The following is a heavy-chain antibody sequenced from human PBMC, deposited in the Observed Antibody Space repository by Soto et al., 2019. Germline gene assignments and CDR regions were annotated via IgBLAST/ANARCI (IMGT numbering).Heavy chain of an antibody. J-gene: IGHJ4*02. Sequence: ASVKVCCKASGYSFTTSGITWVRQAPGQGLEWMGWISTYNGNTNYAQKLQDRVTLTTDTSTSTAYMELRSLRSDDTAVYYCARRLYGDYDYWGQGTLVTVSS. D-gene: IGHD4-17*01. V-gene: IGHV1-18*01. CDR1: GYSFTTSG. CDR3: ARRLYGDYDY. CDR2: ISTYNGNT.